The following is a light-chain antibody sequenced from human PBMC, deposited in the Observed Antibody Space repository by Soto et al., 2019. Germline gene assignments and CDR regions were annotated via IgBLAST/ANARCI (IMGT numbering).Light chain of an antibody. V-gene: IGKV3-15*01. CDR3: QQYNNWPQT. CDR1: QSVSSN. CDR2: GAS. Sequence: EIVMMQSPDTLSVSPGERATLSCRASQSVSSNVAWYQQKPGQAPRVLIYGASTRATGISARFSGSASGTEFTLTISSLQSEDFAVYYCQQYNNWPQTFGQGTKVEIK. J-gene: IGKJ1*01.